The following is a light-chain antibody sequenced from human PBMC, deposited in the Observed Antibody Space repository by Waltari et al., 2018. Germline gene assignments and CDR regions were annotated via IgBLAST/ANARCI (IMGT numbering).Light chain of an antibody. J-gene: IGLJ2*01. CDR2: PHK. V-gene: IGLV3-1*01. CDR3: QTWDSSTGQAV. Sequence: SYEMTQPSSVSVSPGQTTTITCSGDRLGDKFVSWYHQRPGQSPLLVISPHKKRTSGIPDRIAYSTSGNTATLTISGTQSMEEGDYYCQTWDSSTGQAVFGGGTTLTVL. CDR1: RLGDKF.